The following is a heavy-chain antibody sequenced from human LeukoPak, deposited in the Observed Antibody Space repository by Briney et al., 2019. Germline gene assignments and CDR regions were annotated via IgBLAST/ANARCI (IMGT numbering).Heavy chain of an antibody. CDR1: GFTSSTYA. J-gene: IGHJ4*02. V-gene: IGHV3-30*01. CDR2: ISSDGKNT. D-gene: IGHD4-23*01. Sequence: GGSLRLSCAASGFTSSTYAMHWVRQAQGKGLEWVAVISSDGKNTYYADSVKGRFTISRDNSENTVYLQMNSLRTEDAAIYYCTRVANYGGYEFDFWGQGTLVTVSS. CDR3: TRVANYGGYEFDF.